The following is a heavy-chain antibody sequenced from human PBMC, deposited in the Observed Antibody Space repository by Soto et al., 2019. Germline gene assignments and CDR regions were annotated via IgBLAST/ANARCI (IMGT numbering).Heavy chain of an antibody. V-gene: IGHV3-30-3*01. Sequence: GGAMTVSCAAAGFSISSCARYSVRQAPGKGVEWVAVMSYDGSNKYYADSVKGRFTISRDNSKNTLYLQMNSLRAEDTAVYYCARDLTVIVVVPAAFGGMDVWGQGTTVTVSS. CDR1: GFSISSCA. CDR3: ARDLTVIVVVPAAFGGMDV. D-gene: IGHD2-2*01. J-gene: IGHJ6*02. CDR2: MSYDGSNK.